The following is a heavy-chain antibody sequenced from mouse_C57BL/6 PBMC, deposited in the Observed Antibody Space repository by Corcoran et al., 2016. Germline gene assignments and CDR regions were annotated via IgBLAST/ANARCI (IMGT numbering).Heavy chain of an antibody. Sequence: QIQLVQSGPELRKPGETVKISCKASGYTFTTYGMSWVKQAPGKGLKWMGWINTYSGVPTYADDFKGRFAFSLETSASTAYLQINNLKNEDTATYFCARSDGYYVSGTDYAMDYWGQGTSVTVSS. V-gene: IGHV9-3*01. CDR1: GYTFTTYG. CDR2: INTYSGVP. D-gene: IGHD2-3*01. J-gene: IGHJ4*01. CDR3: ARSDGYYVSGTDYAMDY.